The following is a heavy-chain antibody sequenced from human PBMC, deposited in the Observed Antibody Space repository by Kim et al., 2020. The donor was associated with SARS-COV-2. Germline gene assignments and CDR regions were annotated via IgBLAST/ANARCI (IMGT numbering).Heavy chain of an antibody. Sequence: GGSLRLSCTASGFTFRSYWMTWVRQAPGKGLEWVANVNQDGSEKHYVDSVKGRFTIFRDNPKNSLSLQMNSMRVEDTAVYYCARGGGTPFDYWGQGTLVT. D-gene: IGHD3-16*01. J-gene: IGHJ4*02. V-gene: IGHV3-7*01. CDR1: GFTFRSYW. CDR2: VNQDGSEK. CDR3: ARGGGTPFDY.